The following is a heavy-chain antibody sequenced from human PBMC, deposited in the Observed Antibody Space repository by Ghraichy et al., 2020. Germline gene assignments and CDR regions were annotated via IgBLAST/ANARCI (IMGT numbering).Heavy chain of an antibody. CDR3: ATRAANWGFFDY. CDR1: GFTFSNYV. D-gene: IGHD7-27*01. Sequence: GGSLRLSCVASGFTFSNYVMNWVRQAPGKGLEWVSTISAGGDGTWYADSVKGRFTISRDDSKSTLYLHMNSLRADDTAVYYCATRAANWGFFDYWGQGTLVTVSS. J-gene: IGHJ4*02. V-gene: IGHV3-23*01. CDR2: ISAGGDGT.